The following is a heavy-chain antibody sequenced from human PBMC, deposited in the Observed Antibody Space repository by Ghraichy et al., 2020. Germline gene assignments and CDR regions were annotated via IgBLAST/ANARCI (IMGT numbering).Heavy chain of an antibody. Sequence: ASVKVSCKASGYTFTSYGINWVRQAPGQGLEWMGWISTYNGNTNYAQSLQGRVTMTTDTSTGTAYMELRSLRSDDTAVYYCARDCSGRYYYYFYGMDVWGQGTTVTVSS. J-gene: IGHJ6*02. V-gene: IGHV1-18*01. CDR3: ARDCSGRYYYYFYGMDV. CDR1: GYTFTSYG. CDR2: ISTYNGNT. D-gene: IGHD6-25*01.